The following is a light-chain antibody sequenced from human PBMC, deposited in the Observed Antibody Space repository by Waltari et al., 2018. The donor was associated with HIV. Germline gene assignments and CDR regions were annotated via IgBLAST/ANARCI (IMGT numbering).Light chain of an antibody. CDR3: TSYAGSNNLDV. CDR2: EVS. CDR1: SSDVGAYNY. Sequence: QSALTQPPSASGYPGQSVTISCTGTSSDVGAYNYVSWYQHHPGKAPKLVIYEVSKRPSGVPDRFSGSKSGNTASLTVSGLQAEDEADYYCTSYAGSNNLDVFGTGTKVTVL. V-gene: IGLV2-8*01. J-gene: IGLJ1*01.